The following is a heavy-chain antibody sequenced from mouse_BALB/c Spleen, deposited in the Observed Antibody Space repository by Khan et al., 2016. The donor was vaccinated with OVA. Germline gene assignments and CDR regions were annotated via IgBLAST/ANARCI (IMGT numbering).Heavy chain of an antibody. Sequence: QVQLKDSGPGLVAPSQSLSITCTVSGFLLTSYGVHWVRQPPGQGLEWLGIIWAGGSTNYNSALMSRLSISKDNSKSQVFVKMIRLQTDDTAMYYCARDHGNTYEYFDYWGQGTTLTVSS. CDR3: ARDHGNTYEYFDY. CDR1: GFLLTSYG. J-gene: IGHJ2*01. V-gene: IGHV2-9*02. CDR2: IWAGGST. D-gene: IGHD1-1*01.